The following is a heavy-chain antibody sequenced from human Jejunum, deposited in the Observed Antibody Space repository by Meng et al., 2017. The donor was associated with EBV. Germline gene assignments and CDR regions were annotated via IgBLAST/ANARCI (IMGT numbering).Heavy chain of an antibody. CDR2: MSYSGSA. D-gene: IGHD5-24*01. J-gene: IGHJ5*02. CDR3: TTERPGAGYFDP. Sequence: QLHEWGPGLVKPSQTLSLTCGVSDVSVNSDGYYWSWIRRPPGKGPEWIGYMSYSGSANYNPSLDGRITISLDRSKNQFSLKLTSVTAADTAIYFCTTERPGAGYFDPWGRGTLVTVAS. V-gene: IGHV4-30-4*01. CDR1: DVSVNSDGYY.